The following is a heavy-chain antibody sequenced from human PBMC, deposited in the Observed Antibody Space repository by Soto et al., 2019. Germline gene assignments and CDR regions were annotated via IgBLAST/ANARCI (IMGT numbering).Heavy chain of an antibody. V-gene: IGHV1-2*02. CDR2: INPNSGGT. CDR1: GYTXTGYY. D-gene: IGHD2-2*03. J-gene: IGHJ6*02. CDR3: VMDIVVVPAAPGPYGMDV. Sequence: SXKVSFKASGYTXTGYYMDLVRQAPGQGLEWMGWINPNSGGTNYAQKFQGRVTMTRDTSISTAYMELSRLRSDDTAVYYCVMDIVVVPAAPGPYGMDVWGQGTTGTVSS.